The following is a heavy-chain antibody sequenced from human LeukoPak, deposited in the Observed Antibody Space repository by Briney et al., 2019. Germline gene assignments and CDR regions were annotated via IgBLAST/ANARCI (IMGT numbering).Heavy chain of an antibody. D-gene: IGHD3-3*01. CDR3: FRGSPNCDFWRNY. V-gene: IGHV3-15*01. Sequence: GDSLRLSCAASGFTLNNAWMSWVRQAPGKGLEWVGHIQSKIDGGATGYIAPVKGRFIISRDDPENTLYLQMNSLRTDDTAVYFTFRGSPNCDFWRNYWGQGTLVTVSS. CDR2: IQSKIDGGAT. J-gene: IGHJ4*02. CDR1: GFTLNNAW.